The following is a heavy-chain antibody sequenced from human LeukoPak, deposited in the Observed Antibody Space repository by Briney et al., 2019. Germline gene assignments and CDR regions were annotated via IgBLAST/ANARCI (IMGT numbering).Heavy chain of an antibody. Sequence: SETLSLTCTVSGGSVSAYYWNWIRQPPGKGLEWIGYIYRTGITSYNPSLKSRVNISIDTSKNQFSLNLNSVTAADPAVYYCARAPSDWGATNWFDPWGQGTLVTVSS. CDR1: GGSVSAYY. D-gene: IGHD1-26*01. CDR2: IYRTGIT. CDR3: ARAPSDWGATNWFDP. V-gene: IGHV4-59*02. J-gene: IGHJ5*02.